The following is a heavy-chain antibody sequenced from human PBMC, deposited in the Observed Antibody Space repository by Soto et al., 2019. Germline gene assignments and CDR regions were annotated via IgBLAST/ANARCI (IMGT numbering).Heavy chain of an antibody. CDR3: ARGHFIPKTYSRGSMADY. J-gene: IGHJ4*02. V-gene: IGHV1-69*02. D-gene: IGHD6-19*01. Sequence: QVQLVQSGAEVKKPGSSVKVSCKASGGTFSSYTISWVRQAPGQGLEWMGRIIPILGIANYAQKFQGRVTITAGKSTSTAYMELSSLRSEDTAVYYCARGHFIPKTYSRGSMADYWGKGTLVTVSS. CDR2: IIPILGIA. CDR1: GGTFSSYT.